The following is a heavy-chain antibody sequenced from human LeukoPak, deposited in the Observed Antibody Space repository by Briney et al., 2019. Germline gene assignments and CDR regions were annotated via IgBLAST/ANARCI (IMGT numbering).Heavy chain of an antibody. V-gene: IGHV3-7*03. CDR3: ARIPAVIDYFDY. CDR1: GFTFSTHW. D-gene: IGHD2-2*01. Sequence: PGGSLRLSCAASGFTFSTHWMSWVRQAPGKGLEWVANIKPDGSEKYYVDSVKGRFTISRDNAKNSLYLQMNSLRAEDTAAYYCARIPAVIDYFDYWGQGALVTVS. CDR2: IKPDGSEK. J-gene: IGHJ4*02.